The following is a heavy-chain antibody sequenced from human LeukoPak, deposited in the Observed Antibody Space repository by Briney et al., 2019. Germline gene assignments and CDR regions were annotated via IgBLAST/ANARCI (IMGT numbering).Heavy chain of an antibody. J-gene: IGHJ5*02. CDR1: GGSVSSGSYY. CDR2: IYYSGST. V-gene: IGHV4-61*01. D-gene: IGHD3-22*01. Sequence: SETLSLTCTASGGSVSSGSYYWSWIRQPPGKGLEWIGYIYYSGSTNYNPSLKSRVTISVDTSKNQFSLKLSSVTAADTAVYYCARVGPDDSSGYYSGYVWFDPWGQGTLVTVSS. CDR3: ARVGPDDSSGYYSGYVWFDP.